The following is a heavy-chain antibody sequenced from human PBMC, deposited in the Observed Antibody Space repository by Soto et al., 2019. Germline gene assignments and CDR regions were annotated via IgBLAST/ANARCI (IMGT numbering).Heavy chain of an antibody. CDR3: TSGGKWFGS. Sequence: GGSLRLSCAASGFSFSSHVMSWVRQAPGKGLEWVSSISGSGGGTYYADSVKGRFIISRDNSKNTLYLEMSSLKIEDTAIYYCTSGGKWFGSWGQGTLVTVSS. CDR2: ISGSGGGT. CDR1: GFSFSSHV. V-gene: IGHV3-23*01. J-gene: IGHJ5*01.